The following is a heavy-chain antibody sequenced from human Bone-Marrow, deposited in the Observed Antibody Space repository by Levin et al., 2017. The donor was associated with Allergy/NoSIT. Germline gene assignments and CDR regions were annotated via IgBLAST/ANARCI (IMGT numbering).Heavy chain of an antibody. CDR1: GYSNSSGYY. J-gene: IGHJ5*02. V-gene: IGHV4-38-2*02. CDR2: IYHSGST. Sequence: ASETLSLTCTVSGYSNSSGYYWGWIRQPPGKGLEWIGSIYHSGSTYYNPSLKSRVTISVDTSKNQFSPKLSSVTAADTAVYYCARGPIGVFMNWFDPWGQGTLVTVSS. D-gene: IGHD1-26*01. CDR3: ARGPIGVFMNWFDP.